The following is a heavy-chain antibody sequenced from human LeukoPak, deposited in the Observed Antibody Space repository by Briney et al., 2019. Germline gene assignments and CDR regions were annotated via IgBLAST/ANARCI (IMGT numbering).Heavy chain of an antibody. J-gene: IGHJ3*02. D-gene: IGHD3-22*01. Sequence: ASVKVSCTASGYTFTSYGISWVRQAPGQGLEWMGWISAYNSHTNYAQRLQGRVTMTTDTSTSTAYMELRSLRSDDTAVYYCARGLTEYDSSGYYYEAAFDIWGQGTMVTVSS. CDR3: ARGLTEYDSSGYYYEAAFDI. CDR2: ISAYNSHT. V-gene: IGHV1-18*01. CDR1: GYTFTSYG.